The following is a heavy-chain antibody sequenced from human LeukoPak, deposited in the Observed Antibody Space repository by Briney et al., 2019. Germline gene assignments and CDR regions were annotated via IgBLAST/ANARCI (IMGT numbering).Heavy chain of an antibody. V-gene: IGHV3-7*03. Sequence: GGSLRLSCAASGFTFSSYWMSWVRQAPGKGLEWVANIKQDGSETYYVDSVKGRFTISRDNAKNKLYLQMNSLRAEDTAVYYWARDMSSGWYDYWGQGTLVTVSS. J-gene: IGHJ4*02. D-gene: IGHD6-19*01. CDR1: GFTFSSYW. CDR3: ARDMSSGWYDY. CDR2: IKQDGSET.